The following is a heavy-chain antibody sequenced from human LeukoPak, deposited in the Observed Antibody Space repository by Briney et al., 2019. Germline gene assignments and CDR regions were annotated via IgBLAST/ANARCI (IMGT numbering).Heavy chain of an antibody. Sequence: GSSVKVSCKXSGGTFSSYAISWVRQAPGQGLEGMGRIIPIFGTANYAQKFQGRVTITTDESTSTAYMELSSLRSEDTAVYYCARGDVRQLVDYWGQGTLVTVSS. V-gene: IGHV1-69*05. J-gene: IGHJ4*02. D-gene: IGHD3-10*02. CDR3: ARGDVRQLVDY. CDR2: IIPIFGTA. CDR1: GGTFSSYA.